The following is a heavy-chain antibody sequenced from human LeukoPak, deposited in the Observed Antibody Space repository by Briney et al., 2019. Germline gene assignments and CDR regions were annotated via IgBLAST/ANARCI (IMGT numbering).Heavy chain of an antibody. Sequence: PGASLRLSCAASGFTFSNHAMSWVRQAPGKGLESVSYISSSGSTIYYADSVKGRFTISRDNAKNSLYLQMNSLRAEDTAVYYCARSPPRLGGVWGSYQHDYWGQGTLVTVSS. D-gene: IGHD3-16*02. CDR3: ARSPPRLGGVWGSYQHDY. V-gene: IGHV3-48*03. CDR2: ISSSGSTI. J-gene: IGHJ4*02. CDR1: GFTFSNHA.